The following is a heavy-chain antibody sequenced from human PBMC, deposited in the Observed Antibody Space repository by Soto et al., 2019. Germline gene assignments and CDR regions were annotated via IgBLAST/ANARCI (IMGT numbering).Heavy chain of an antibody. J-gene: IGHJ5*02. CDR2: RNPNSGNT. CDR3: AIEQQVRGFDP. V-gene: IGHV1-8*01. CDR1: GYTLPRYN. D-gene: IGHD6-13*01. Sequence: QVQLVQSGAEGKKPGASVKVPCKAFGYTLPRYNIKWVRQATGYGLGWLGWRNPNSGNTGYAQTFQGRVTMTRNTSISTAYMELSSLRSEDTAVYYCAIEQQVRGFDPWGQGTLVTVSS.